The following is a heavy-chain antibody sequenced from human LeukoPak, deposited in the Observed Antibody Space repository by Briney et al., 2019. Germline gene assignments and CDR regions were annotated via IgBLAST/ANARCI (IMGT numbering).Heavy chain of an antibody. D-gene: IGHD5-24*01. Sequence: SVKVSCKASGYTFSSYAISWVRQAPGQGLEWMGRIIPILGIANYAQKFQGRVTTSTAYMELSSLRSEDTAVYYCARDQDGYNYYFDYWGQGTLVTVSS. CDR2: IIPILGIA. CDR3: ARDQDGYNYYFDY. CDR1: GYTFSSYA. V-gene: IGHV1-69*04. J-gene: IGHJ4*02.